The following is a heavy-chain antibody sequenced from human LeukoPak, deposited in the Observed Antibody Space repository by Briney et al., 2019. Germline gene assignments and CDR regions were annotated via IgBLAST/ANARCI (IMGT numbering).Heavy chain of an antibody. CDR2: ISISSNYI. J-gene: IGHJ4*02. CDR3: ARDGGGGLDY. D-gene: IGHD2-15*01. V-gene: IGHV3-11*06. CDR1: GFTVSDNY. Sequence: PGGSLRLSCAASGFTVSDNYISWVRQAPGKGLEWVSCISISSNYIYYPDSVKGRFTISRDNAKNSLYLQMNSLRAEDTAVYYCARDGGGGLDYWGQGTLVTVSS.